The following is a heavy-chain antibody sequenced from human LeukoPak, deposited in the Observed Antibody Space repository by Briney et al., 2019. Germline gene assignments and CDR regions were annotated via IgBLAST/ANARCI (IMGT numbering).Heavy chain of an antibody. J-gene: IGHJ4*02. Sequence: ASVKVSCKASGYTFTSYGISWVRQAPGQGLEWMGWISAYNGNTNYAQKLQGRVTMTTDTSTSTAYMELRSLRPDDTAVYYCASHYGDYDRLDYWGQGTLVTVSS. CDR3: ASHYGDYDRLDY. D-gene: IGHD4-17*01. V-gene: IGHV1-18*01. CDR1: GYTFTSYG. CDR2: ISAYNGNT.